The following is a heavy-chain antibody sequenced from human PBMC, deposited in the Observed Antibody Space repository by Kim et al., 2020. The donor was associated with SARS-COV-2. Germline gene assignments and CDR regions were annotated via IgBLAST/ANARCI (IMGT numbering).Heavy chain of an antibody. Sequence: SETLSLTCTVSGGSISNYYWSWIRQAPGRGLEWIGYTYNSGSPTYNPSLQSRVSISVDASKNQISLKLSSVTAADTAVFYCARHPPYPDILAVAFD. J-gene: IGHJ4*01. D-gene: IGHD3-9*01. V-gene: IGHV4-59*08. CDR1: GGSISNYY. CDR2: TYNSGSP. CDR3: ARHPPYPDILAVAFD.